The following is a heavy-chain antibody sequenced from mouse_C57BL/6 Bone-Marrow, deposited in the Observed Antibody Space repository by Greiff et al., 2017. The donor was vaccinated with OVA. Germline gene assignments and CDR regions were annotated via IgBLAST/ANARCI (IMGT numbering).Heavy chain of an antibody. CDR3: ARRGYGSSYGFAY. D-gene: IGHD1-1*01. J-gene: IGHJ3*01. CDR1: GYSFTGYY. CDR2: INPSTGGT. Sequence: EVQLQQSGPELVKPGASVKISCKASGYSFTGYYMNWVKQSPEKSLEWIGEINPSTGGTTYNQKFKAKATLTVDKSSSTAYMQLKSRTSEDSSVYYCARRGYGSSYGFAYWGQGTLVTVSA. V-gene: IGHV1-42*01.